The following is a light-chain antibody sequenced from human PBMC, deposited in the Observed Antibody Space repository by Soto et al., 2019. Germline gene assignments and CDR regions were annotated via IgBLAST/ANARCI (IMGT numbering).Light chain of an antibody. J-gene: IGLJ2*01. CDR1: SSDVGDYNY. Sequence: QSALTQPASVSGSPGQSITISCTGTSSDVGDYNYVSWYQQHPGKAPKLMIYDVSHRPSGVSNRFSGSKSGNTASLTISGLQAEDEADYYCNSYTSSSTHVVFGGGTKLTVL. V-gene: IGLV2-14*01. CDR3: NSYTSSSTHVV. CDR2: DVS.